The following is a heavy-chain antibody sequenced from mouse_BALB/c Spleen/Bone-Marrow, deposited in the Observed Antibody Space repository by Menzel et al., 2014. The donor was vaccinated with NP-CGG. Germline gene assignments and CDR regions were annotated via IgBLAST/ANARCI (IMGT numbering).Heavy chain of an antibody. Sequence: VQLQQSGAELVKPGASVKLSCKASGYTFTSYWMHWVEQRPGQGLEWIGEINPSNGRTNYNEKFKNKATLTVDKSSSTAYMQLRSLTSEDSAVYYCARSGNYYFDYWGQGATLTVSS. J-gene: IGHJ2*01. D-gene: IGHD2-1*01. CDR1: GYTFTSYW. CDR2: INPSNGRT. V-gene: IGHV1S81*02. CDR3: ARSGNYYFDY.